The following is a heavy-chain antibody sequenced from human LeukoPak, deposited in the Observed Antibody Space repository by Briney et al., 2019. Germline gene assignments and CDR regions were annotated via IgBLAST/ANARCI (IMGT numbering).Heavy chain of an antibody. CDR3: AREARFALPVVGSGDY. V-gene: IGHV4-39*07. Sequence: NPSETLSLTCSVSGGSISSSDYYWGWLRQPPGKGLEWIGTMFYNGATKSNPSLSSRVTMSIDTSKNQFSLKLRSVTAADTAVYYCAREARFALPVVGSGDYWGQGTLVTVSS. CDR2: MFYNGAT. D-gene: IGHD6-19*01. CDR1: GGSISSSDYY. J-gene: IGHJ4*02.